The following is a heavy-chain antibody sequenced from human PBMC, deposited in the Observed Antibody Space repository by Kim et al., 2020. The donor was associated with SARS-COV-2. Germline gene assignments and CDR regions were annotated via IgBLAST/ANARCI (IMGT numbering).Heavy chain of an antibody. CDR3: ARETPGGAVTIDL. CDR2: IKDDGSQK. CDR1: GFTLSGYW. Sequence: GGSLRLSCAASGFTLSGYWMSWVRQAPGKGLEWVANIKDDGSQKYYVDSVKGRFTISRDNAKNSLFLQMNFLRAEDTAVYYCARETPGGAVTIDLWGQGILVTASS. D-gene: IGHD4-17*01. J-gene: IGHJ5*02. V-gene: IGHV3-7*01.